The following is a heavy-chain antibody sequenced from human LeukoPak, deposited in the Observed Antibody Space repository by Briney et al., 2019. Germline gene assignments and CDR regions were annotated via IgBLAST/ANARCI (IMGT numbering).Heavy chain of an antibody. CDR1: GGTFSSYA. Sequence: SVKVSCKASGGTFSSYAISWVRQAPGQGLEWMGGIIPIFGTANYAQKFQGRVTMTRDTSTSTVYMELSSLRSEDTAVYYCARVNYGDFHFDYWGQGTLVTVSS. CDR2: IIPIFGTA. V-gene: IGHV1-69*05. J-gene: IGHJ4*02. D-gene: IGHD4-17*01. CDR3: ARVNYGDFHFDY.